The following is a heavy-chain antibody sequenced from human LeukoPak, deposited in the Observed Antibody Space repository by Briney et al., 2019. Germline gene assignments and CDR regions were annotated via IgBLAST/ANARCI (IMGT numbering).Heavy chain of an antibody. CDR1: GYTFTDYY. CDR2: INPNSGGT. Sequence: GASVKVSCKASGYTFTDYYMHWVRQAPGQGLEWIGRINPNSGGTSSARKFQGRVTVTRDTSISTVYMELSGLTSDDTAVYYCARSPSGWYGDYWGQGTLVTVSS. V-gene: IGHV1-2*06. D-gene: IGHD6-19*01. CDR3: ARSPSGWYGDY. J-gene: IGHJ4*02.